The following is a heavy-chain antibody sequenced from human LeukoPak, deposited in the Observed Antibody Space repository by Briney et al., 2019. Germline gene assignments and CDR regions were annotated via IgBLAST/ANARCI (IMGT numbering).Heavy chain of an antibody. Sequence: GGSLRLSCAASGFTLGSYAMDWVRQAPGKGLEWVSAISGSGGSAYYADSVKGRFTISRDNSKYTLYLQMNSLRAEDTAVYYCAKDLHDYGDYVGWFDSWGQGTLVTVSS. D-gene: IGHD4-17*01. CDR1: GFTLGSYA. J-gene: IGHJ5*01. CDR2: ISGSGGSA. V-gene: IGHV3-23*01. CDR3: AKDLHDYGDYVGWFDS.